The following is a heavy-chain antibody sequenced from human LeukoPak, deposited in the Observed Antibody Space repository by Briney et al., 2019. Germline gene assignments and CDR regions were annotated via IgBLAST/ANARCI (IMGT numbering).Heavy chain of an antibody. Sequence: GASLRLSCAASGFTFSSYAMSWVRQAPGKGLEWVSAISGSGGSTYYADSVKGRFTISRENSKNTLYLQMNSLRAEDTAVYYCAKVCGMATIFNAFDIWGQGTMVTVSS. CDR3: AKVCGMATIFNAFDI. CDR1: GFTFSSYA. V-gene: IGHV3-23*01. J-gene: IGHJ3*02. D-gene: IGHD5-24*01. CDR2: ISGSGGST.